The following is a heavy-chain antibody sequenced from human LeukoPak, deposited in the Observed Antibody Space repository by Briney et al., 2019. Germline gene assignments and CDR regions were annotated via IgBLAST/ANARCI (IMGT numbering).Heavy chain of an antibody. CDR1: GFTFSTYW. J-gene: IGHJ4*02. V-gene: IGHV3-7*01. Sequence: PGGSLRLSCAASGFTFSTYWMSWVRQAPGKGLEWVANIKEDGSETYYVDSLRGRFTISRDYLKNSLYLQINSLRAEDTAVYYCGRDSFETDIDYWGQGTLVTVSS. CDR3: GRDSFETDIDY. D-gene: IGHD1-14*01. CDR2: IKEDGSET.